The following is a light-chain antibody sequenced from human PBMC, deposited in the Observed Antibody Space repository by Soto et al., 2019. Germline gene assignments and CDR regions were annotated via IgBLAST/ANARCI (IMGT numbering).Light chain of an antibody. V-gene: IGKV1-6*01. CDR1: QGIRND. CDR3: LQDYNYPWT. CDR2: AAS. J-gene: IGKJ1*01. Sequence: AIQITQSPSSLSSSVGDRVTITCRASQGIRNDLGWYQQKPGKAPKLLIYAASSLQSGVPSRFSGSGSGTDFTLTISSLQPEDFATYYCLQDYNYPWTFGQGTKVEIK.